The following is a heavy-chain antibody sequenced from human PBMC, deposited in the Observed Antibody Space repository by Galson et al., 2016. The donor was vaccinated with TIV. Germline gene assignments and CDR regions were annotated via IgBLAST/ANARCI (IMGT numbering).Heavy chain of an antibody. Sequence: TLSLTCTVSGGFINSGGYYWSWLRQHPGKGLEWIGYIYFSGTTQYNPSLKTGVTISVDTSKTKFSLNLSSVTVPDTAVYYCARDKNDYGVDAFDIWGQGTMVIVSS. V-gene: IGHV4-31*03. CDR2: IYFSGTT. CDR3: ARDKNDYGVDAFDI. J-gene: IGHJ3*02. D-gene: IGHD4-17*01. CDR1: GGFINSGGYY.